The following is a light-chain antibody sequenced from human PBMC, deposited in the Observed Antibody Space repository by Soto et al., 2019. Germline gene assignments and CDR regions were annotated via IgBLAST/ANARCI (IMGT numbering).Light chain of an antibody. V-gene: IGKV1-9*01. CDR3: KQLGNYPLT. Sequence: LLTQSPSSLSASVGDRVTITCRASQGISSYLAWYQQEPGKAPKLLIYAASTLQTGVPSRFSGSGSGTDFTLAISSLQPDDFATNYCKQLGNYPLTFGQGTRLESK. CDR2: AAS. J-gene: IGKJ5*01. CDR1: QGISSY.